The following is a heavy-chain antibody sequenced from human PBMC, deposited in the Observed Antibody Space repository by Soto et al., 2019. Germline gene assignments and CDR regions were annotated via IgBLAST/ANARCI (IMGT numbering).Heavy chain of an antibody. V-gene: IGHV4-34*01. J-gene: IGHJ4*02. CDR2: ITPSGST. D-gene: IGHD6-19*01. CDR1: VVSFRGYS. Sequence: PSGALSLTCAVYVVSFRGYSRGWVRQPPGKVLEWIGEITPSGSTNHNPPPKSRVPLSGDPSKNQFPLKLSSVTAADPAVHYCARSSEAVAGPFDYWGQGTRVTVSS. CDR3: ARSSEAVAGPFDY.